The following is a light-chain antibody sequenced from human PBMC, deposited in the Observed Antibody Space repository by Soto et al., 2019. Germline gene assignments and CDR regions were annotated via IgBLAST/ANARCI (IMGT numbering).Light chain of an antibody. J-gene: IGKJ5*01. CDR3: QLSDSSLT. CDR2: GAS. CDR1: QSVSNN. Sequence: EVVITPSPATLSTSPGERATLTCRASQSVSNNLAWYQQKPGQAPRLLIYGASTRAAGIAARFSGSGSGTDFTLTISSLQPEDFGTYYCQLSDSSLTFGQVTRLEVK. V-gene: IGKV3-15*01.